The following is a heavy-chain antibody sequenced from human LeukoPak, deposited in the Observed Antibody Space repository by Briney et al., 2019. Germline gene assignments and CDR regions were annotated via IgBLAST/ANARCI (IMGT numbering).Heavy chain of an antibody. D-gene: IGHD6-6*01. V-gene: IGHV2-70*11. CDR1: GFSLSTRGMC. Sequence: SGPALVKPTQTLTLTCTFSGFSLSTRGMCVSWIRQPPGKALEWLARIDWDDDKYYSTSLKTRLTISKDTSKNQVVLTMTNMDPVDTATYYCARIGGGQEYSSSIGAFDIWGQGTMVTVSS. J-gene: IGHJ3*02. CDR2: IDWDDDK. CDR3: ARIGGGQEYSSSIGAFDI.